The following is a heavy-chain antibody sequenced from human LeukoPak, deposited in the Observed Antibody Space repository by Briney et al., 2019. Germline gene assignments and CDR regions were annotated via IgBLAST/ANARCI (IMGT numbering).Heavy chain of an antibody. CDR1: GYTFNNYG. CDR2: ISPYNRNT. V-gene: IGHV1-18*01. D-gene: IGHD2-15*01. J-gene: IGHJ5*02. CDR3: ARDWGSTTTPNWFDP. Sequence: ASVKVSCKASGYTFNNYGISWVRQAPGQGLGWMGRISPYNRNTDYAQKYQGRLTMTTDTSTNTVYMELRNLGYDDTAIYYCARDWGSTTTPNWFDPWGQGTLVSVSS.